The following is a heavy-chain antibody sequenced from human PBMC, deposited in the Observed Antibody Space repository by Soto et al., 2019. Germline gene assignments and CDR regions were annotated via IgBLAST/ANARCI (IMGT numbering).Heavy chain of an antibody. D-gene: IGHD3-3*01. Sequence: SETLSLTCTVSGGSISSSSYYWGWIRQPPGKGLEWIGSIYYSGSTYYNPSLKSRVTISVDTSKNQFSLKLSSVTAADTAVYYCARLNGGFWSGGTTRYNWFDPWGQGTLVTVSS. J-gene: IGHJ5*02. CDR1: GGSISSSSYY. CDR2: IYYSGST. V-gene: IGHV4-39*01. CDR3: ARLNGGFWSGGTTRYNWFDP.